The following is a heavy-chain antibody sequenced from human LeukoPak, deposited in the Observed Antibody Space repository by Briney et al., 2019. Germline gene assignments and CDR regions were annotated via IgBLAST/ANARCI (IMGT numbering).Heavy chain of an antibody. V-gene: IGHV3-23*01. CDR1: GFTFSSYA. Sequence: PGGSLRLSCAASGFTFSSYAMSWVRQAPGKGLEWVSAISGSGGSTYYADSVKGRFTISRDNSKNTLYLQMNSLRAEDTAVYYCARDLGYCTNGVCHTRFDYWGQGTQVAVSS. D-gene: IGHD2-8*01. CDR3: ARDLGYCTNGVCHTRFDY. CDR2: ISGSGGST. J-gene: IGHJ4*02.